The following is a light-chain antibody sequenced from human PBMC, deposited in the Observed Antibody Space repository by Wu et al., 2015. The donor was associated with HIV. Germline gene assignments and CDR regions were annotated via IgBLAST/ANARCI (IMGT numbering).Light chain of an antibody. CDR1: QSIGAW. CDR3: QQYHSYPLT. J-gene: IGKJ4*01. Sequence: DIQLTQSPSTLSASVGDRVTITCRASQSIGAWLAWYQQKPGKAPNLLIYEASTSENGVPSRFSGTGSGTEFTLTISSLQPDDLATYYCQQYHSYPLTFGGGTKVEIK. V-gene: IGKV1-5*03. CDR2: EAS.